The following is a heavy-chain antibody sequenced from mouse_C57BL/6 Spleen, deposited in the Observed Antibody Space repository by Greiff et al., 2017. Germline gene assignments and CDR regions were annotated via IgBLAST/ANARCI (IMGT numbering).Heavy chain of an antibody. CDR2: INPNYGTT. J-gene: IGHJ1*03. V-gene: IGHV1-39*01. Sequence: EVQLQQSGPELVKPGASVKISCKASGYSFTDYNMNWVKQSNGKSLEWIGVINPNYGTTSYNQKFKGKATLTVDQSSSTAYMQLNSLTSEDSAVYYCAKSYYGSLYWYFDVWGTGTTVTVSS. CDR3: AKSYYGSLYWYFDV. D-gene: IGHD1-1*01. CDR1: GYSFTDYN.